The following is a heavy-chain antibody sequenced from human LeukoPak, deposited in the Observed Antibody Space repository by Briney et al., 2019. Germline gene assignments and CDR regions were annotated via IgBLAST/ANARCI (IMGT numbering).Heavy chain of an antibody. CDR3: VKLFYLSSGWFDY. CDR2: ISGSGGST. CDR1: GFTFSSYA. J-gene: IGHJ4*02. V-gene: IGHV3-23*01. Sequence: GGSLRLSCAASGFTFSSYAMSWVRQAPGKGLEWVSGISGSGGSTYYADSVKGRFTISRDNSKNTLYLQMNSLRAEDTAVYYCVKLFYLSSGWFDYWGQGTLVTVSS. D-gene: IGHD6-19*01.